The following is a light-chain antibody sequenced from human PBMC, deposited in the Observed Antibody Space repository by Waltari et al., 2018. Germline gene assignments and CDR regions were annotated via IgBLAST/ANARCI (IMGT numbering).Light chain of an antibody. V-gene: IGLV2-14*03. Sequence: QSALTQPASVSGSPGQSITISCTGSSSDIRYYNYVSWYQLHPGRAPRLMAYDVNKRPSGVSNRFSASKSGNTASLTISGLQAEDEAHYYCNSYTGGISWVFGTGTKVTVL. CDR1: SSDIRYYNY. CDR3: NSYTGGISWV. CDR2: DVN. J-gene: IGLJ1*01.